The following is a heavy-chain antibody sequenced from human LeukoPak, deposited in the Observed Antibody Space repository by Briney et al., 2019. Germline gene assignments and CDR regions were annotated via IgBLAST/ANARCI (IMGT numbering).Heavy chain of an antibody. CDR2: ISGSGGTT. Sequence: PGGSLRLSCAASGFTFSSCAMSWVRQAPGKGLEWVSAISGSGGTTYYADPVKGRFTISRDTSKNTLYLQMNSLRAEDTAVYYCARPPYEYSSSWYYFDYWGQGTLVTVSS. CDR3: ARPPYEYSSSWYYFDY. V-gene: IGHV3-23*01. J-gene: IGHJ4*02. D-gene: IGHD6-13*01. CDR1: GFTFSSCA.